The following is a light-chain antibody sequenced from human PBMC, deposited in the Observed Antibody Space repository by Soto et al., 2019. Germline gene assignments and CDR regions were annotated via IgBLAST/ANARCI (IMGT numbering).Light chain of an antibody. CDR2: DVS. Sequence: QSVLTQPASVSGSPGQSITISCTGTSSDVGGNNYVSWYQHHPGKAPKLMIYDVSNRPSGVSNRFSGSKSGNTASLTISGLQPEDEADYYCCSYTTSNTRQIVFGTGTKLTVL. J-gene: IGLJ1*01. CDR3: CSYTTSNTRQIV. V-gene: IGLV2-14*03. CDR1: SSDVGGNNY.